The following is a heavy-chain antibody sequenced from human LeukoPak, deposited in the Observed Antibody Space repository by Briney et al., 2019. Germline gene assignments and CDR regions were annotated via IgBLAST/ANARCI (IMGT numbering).Heavy chain of an antibody. CDR1: GGSFSGYY. CDR2: INHSGST. CDR3: ARDLSSGWNDY. Sequence: PSETLSLTCAVYGGSFSGYYWSWIRQPPGKGLEWIGEINHSGSTNYNPSLKSRVTMSVDTSKNQFSLKLSSVTAADTAVYYCARDLSSGWNDYWGQGTLVTVSS. V-gene: IGHV4-34*01. D-gene: IGHD6-19*01. J-gene: IGHJ4*02.